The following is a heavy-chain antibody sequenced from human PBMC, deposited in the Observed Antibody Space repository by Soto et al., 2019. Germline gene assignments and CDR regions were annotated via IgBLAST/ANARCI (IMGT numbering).Heavy chain of an antibody. Sequence: AVKGACPSSGGTCSIDAISWLLQAPGQGLEGMGGIIPFFKATNYAQKFQGRVTITADDSTSTAYMDLYSLRSEDTAVYYCARDVPRNDEDGTVSYYLLDVCGKRTTVTLAA. CDR3: ARDVPRNDEDGTVSYYLLDV. J-gene: IGHJ6*04. CDR2: IIPFFKAT. CDR1: GGTCSIDA. D-gene: IGHD1-26*01. V-gene: IGHV1-69*13.